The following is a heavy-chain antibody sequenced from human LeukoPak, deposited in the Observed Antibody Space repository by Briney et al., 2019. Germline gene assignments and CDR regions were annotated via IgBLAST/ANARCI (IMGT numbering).Heavy chain of an antibody. V-gene: IGHV3-43*02. CDR2: ISGDGGST. J-gene: IGHJ4*02. CDR1: GFTFSSYW. CDR3: AKEVAVAGSFDY. D-gene: IGHD6-19*01. Sequence: PGGSLRLSCAASGFTFSSYWMHWVRQAPGKGLEWVSLISGDGGSTYYADSVKGRFTISRDNSKNSLYLQMNSLRTEDTALYYCAKEVAVAGSFDYWGQGTLVTVSS.